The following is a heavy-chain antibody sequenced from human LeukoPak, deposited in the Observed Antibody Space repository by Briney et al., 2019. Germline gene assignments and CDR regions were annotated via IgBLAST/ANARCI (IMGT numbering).Heavy chain of an antibody. D-gene: IGHD3-9*01. CDR2: IYCSGST. CDR3: ARGVLTGYYFFDY. Sequence: SESLSLTCTVSGGSTSSYYWSCIRQPPGKGLEWIGCIYCSGSTNYYPYLKSRVTIAVDKSKNQFSLKLSSVTAADTAVYYCARGVLTGYYFFDYWGRGTLVTVSS. CDR1: GGSTSSYY. J-gene: IGHJ4*02. V-gene: IGHV4-59*01.